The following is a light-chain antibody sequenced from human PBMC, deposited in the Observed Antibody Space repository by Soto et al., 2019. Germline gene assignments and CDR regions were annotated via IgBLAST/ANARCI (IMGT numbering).Light chain of an antibody. CDR1: QSIGRS. V-gene: IGKV3D-15*01. CDR2: GAS. Sequence: EIVMTQSPATLSVSPGERVTLSCRASQSIGRSLAWYQQRPGQAPRLLIYGASTRATGTPVRFSGIGSGTEFTLTINSLQSEDFVVYYCPQYNDWPLTFGGGTKVDIK. J-gene: IGKJ4*01. CDR3: PQYNDWPLT.